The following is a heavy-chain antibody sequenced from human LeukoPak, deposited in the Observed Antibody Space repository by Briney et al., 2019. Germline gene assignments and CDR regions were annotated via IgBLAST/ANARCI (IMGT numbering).Heavy chain of an antibody. J-gene: IGHJ4*02. D-gene: IGHD1-26*01. CDR3: ARPEQIVGAHY. CDR1: GYSFTSYW. V-gene: IGHV5-51*01. Sequence: GESLKISCKGSGYSFTSYWVGWVRQMPGKGLEWMGIIYPGDSNTKYSPSFQGQVTISADKSISTAYLQWSSLKASDTAMYYCARPEQIVGAHYWGQGTLVTVSS. CDR2: IYPGDSNT.